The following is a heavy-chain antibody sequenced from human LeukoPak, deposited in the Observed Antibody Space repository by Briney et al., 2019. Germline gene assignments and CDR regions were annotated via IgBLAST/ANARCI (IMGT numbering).Heavy chain of an antibody. D-gene: IGHD6-13*01. Sequence: PPETLSLTCNVSGGSINSFYWSWIRQSPGKGLEWIGYIYYSGSTNYNPSLKSRVTISVDTSKNQFSLKLSSVTAADTAVYYCASWAAGTFDYWGQGTLVTVSS. CDR3: ASWAAGTFDY. CDR2: IYYSGST. V-gene: IGHV4-59*08. CDR1: GGSINSFY. J-gene: IGHJ4*02.